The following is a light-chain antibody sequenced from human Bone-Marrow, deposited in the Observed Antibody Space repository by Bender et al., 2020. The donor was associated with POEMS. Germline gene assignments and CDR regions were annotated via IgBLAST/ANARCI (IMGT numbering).Light chain of an antibody. Sequence: SYELTQPPSVSVSPGQTASITCSGNNLGDKYACWYQQKPGQSPLPIIYQDSKRPSGIPERFSGSNSGNTATLTISGAQATDEAEYYCQAWDSTTVVFGGGTKLTVL. V-gene: IGLV3-1*01. CDR3: QAWDSTTVV. CDR1: NLGDKY. CDR2: QDS. J-gene: IGLJ2*01.